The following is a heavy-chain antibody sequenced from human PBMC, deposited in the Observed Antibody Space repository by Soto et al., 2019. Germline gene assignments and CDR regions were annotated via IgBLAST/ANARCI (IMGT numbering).Heavy chain of an antibody. Sequence: DVHLVESGGGVVQPGGSLRLSCATSGFTFENYGVSWVRKAPGKGLEWVSGIATNDGSIGYAESVRGRFTISRDNAKNSLYLQMNTLRVEDTAFYYCARGDAGDYWGQGTLVTVSS. J-gene: IGHJ4*02. CDR3: ARGDAGDY. D-gene: IGHD2-2*01. CDR1: GFTFENYG. V-gene: IGHV3-20*04. CDR2: IATNDGSI.